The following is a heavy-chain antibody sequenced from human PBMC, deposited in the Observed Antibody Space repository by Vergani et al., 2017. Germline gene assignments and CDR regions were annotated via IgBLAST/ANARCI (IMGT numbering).Heavy chain of an antibody. Sequence: QVQLQESGPGLVKPSETLSLTCTVSGGYISSYYWSWIRQPPGKGLEWIGYIYYSGSTNYNPSLKSRVTISVDTSKNQFSLKLSSVTAADTAVYYCARQYYYDSSEFDYWGQGTLVTVSS. CDR3: ARQYYYDSSEFDY. V-gene: IGHV4-59*01. CDR2: IYYSGST. D-gene: IGHD3-22*01. CDR1: GGYISSYY. J-gene: IGHJ4*02.